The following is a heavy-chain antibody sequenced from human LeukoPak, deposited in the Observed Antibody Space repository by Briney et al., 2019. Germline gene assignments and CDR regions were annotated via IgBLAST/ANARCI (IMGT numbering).Heavy chain of an antibody. J-gene: IGHJ1*01. D-gene: IGHD2-2*01. CDR2: INHSGST. V-gene: IGHV4-34*01. Sequence: PSETLSLTCAVYGGSFSGYYWSWIRQPPGKGLEWIGEINHSGSTNYNPSLKSRVTISVDTSKNQFSLKLSSVTAADTAVYYCARRGRRRGGYCSSTSCPAEYFQHWGQGTLVTVSS. CDR3: ARRGRRRGGYCSSTSCPAEYFQH. CDR1: GGSFSGYY.